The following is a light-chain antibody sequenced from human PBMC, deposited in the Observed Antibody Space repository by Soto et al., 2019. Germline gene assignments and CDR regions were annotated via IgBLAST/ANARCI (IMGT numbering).Light chain of an antibody. V-gene: IGLV1-51*01. CDR3: GTWDSSLSGFV. CDR2: DND. Sequence: QSVLTQPPSVSAAPGQKVTISCSGSSSNIENYYVCWYQQFPGTAPKLLIYDNDNRPSGIPDRFSGSKSGTSATLGITGLQTGDEADYYCGTWDSSLSGFVFGTGTKVTVL. CDR1: SSNIENYY. J-gene: IGLJ1*01.